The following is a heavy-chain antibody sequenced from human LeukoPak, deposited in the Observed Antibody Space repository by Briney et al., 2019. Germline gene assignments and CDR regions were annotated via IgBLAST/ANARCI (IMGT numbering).Heavy chain of an antibody. D-gene: IGHD6-13*01. CDR3: ARVPVAEDYYYYMDV. Sequence: GGSLRLSCAASGFTFSSYSMNWVRQAPGKGLEWVSSISSSSYIYYADSVKGRFTISRDNAKNSLYLQMNSLRAEDTAVYYCARVPVAEDYYYYMDVWGKGTTVTVSS. V-gene: IGHV3-21*01. CDR2: ISSSSYI. J-gene: IGHJ6*03. CDR1: GFTFSSYS.